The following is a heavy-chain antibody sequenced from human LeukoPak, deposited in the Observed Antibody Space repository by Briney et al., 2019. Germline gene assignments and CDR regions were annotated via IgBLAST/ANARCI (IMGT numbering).Heavy chain of an antibody. J-gene: IGHJ4*02. D-gene: IGHD3-3*01. CDR3: ARGIAGEWLPI. V-gene: IGHV4-59*01. CDR2: LYFSGST. Sequence: SETLSFTCTVSGNSISNYYWSWIRQPPGKGLEWIGYLYFSGSTNYNPSLKSRVTISVDTSKNQFSLKLSSVTAADTAMYYCARGIAGEWLPIWGQGTLVTVSS. CDR1: GNSISNYY.